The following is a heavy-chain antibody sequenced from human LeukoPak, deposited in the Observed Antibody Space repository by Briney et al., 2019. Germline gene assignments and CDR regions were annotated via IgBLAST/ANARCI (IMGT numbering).Heavy chain of an antibody. J-gene: IGHJ5*02. CDR1: GGTFSSYA. CDR3: ARGAKQQLALNWFDP. D-gene: IGHD6-13*01. Sequence: SVKVSCKASGGTFSSYAISWVRQAPGQGLEWMGGIIPILGIANYAQKFQGRVTITADKSTSTAYMELSSLRSEDTAVYYCARGAKQQLALNWFDPWGQGTLVTVSS. V-gene: IGHV1-69*04. CDR2: IIPILGIA.